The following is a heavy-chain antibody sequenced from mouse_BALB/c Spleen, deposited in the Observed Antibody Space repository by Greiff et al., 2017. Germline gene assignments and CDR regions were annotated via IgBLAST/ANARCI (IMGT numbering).Heavy chain of an antibody. CDR3: ARAYYRYEDYAMDY. V-gene: IGHV1-4*02. D-gene: IGHD2-14*01. CDR1: GYTFTSYT. J-gene: IGHJ4*01. CDR2: INPSSGYT. Sequence: QVQLQQSAAELARPGASVKMSCKASGYTFTSYTMHWVKQRPGQGLEWIGYINPSSGYTEYNQKFKDKTTLTADKSSSTAYMQLSSLTSEDSAVYYGARAYYRYEDYAMDYWGQGTSVTVSS.